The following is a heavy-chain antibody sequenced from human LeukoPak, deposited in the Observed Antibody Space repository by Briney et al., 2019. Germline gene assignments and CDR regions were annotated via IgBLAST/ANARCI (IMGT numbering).Heavy chain of an antibody. J-gene: IGHJ5*02. CDR1: GYSISSGYY. CDR2: IYHSGST. V-gene: IGHV4-38-2*02. D-gene: IGHD4-23*01. Sequence: SETLSLTCAVSGYSISSGYYWGWIRQPPGKGLEWIVSIYHSGSTYYNPSLKSRVTISVDTSKNQFSLKLSSVTAADTAVYYCARDRGSTVVTPSWFDPWGQGTLVTVSS. CDR3: ARDRGSTVVTPSWFDP.